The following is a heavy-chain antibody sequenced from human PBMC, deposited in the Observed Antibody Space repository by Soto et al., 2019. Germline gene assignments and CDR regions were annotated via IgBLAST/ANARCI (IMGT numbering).Heavy chain of an antibody. J-gene: IGHJ3*02. CDR1: GYTLTELS. V-gene: IGHV1-24*01. Sequence: ASVKVSCKVSGYTLTELSMHWVRQAPGKGLEWMGGFDPEDGETIYAQKFQGRVTMTEDTSTDTAYMELSSLRPEDTAVYYCATDPTLGIVGATTGLLAFDIWGQGTMVTVSS. CDR3: ATDPTLGIVGATTGLLAFDI. CDR2: FDPEDGET. D-gene: IGHD1-26*01.